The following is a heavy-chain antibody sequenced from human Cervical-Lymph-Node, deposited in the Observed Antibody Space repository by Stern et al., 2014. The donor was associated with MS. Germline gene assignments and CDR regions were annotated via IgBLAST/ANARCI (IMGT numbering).Heavy chain of an antibody. J-gene: IGHJ3*02. V-gene: IGHV2-5*02. CDR3: AHRHGWLRAFDI. D-gene: IGHD5-24*01. Sequence: ESGPTLVKPTQTLTLTCTFSGFSFHSTGVGLGWIRQPPGKALEWLAIIYWDDEKRYSPSLQSRLTITKDPSKDQVVLSMTNLDPVDTATYFCAHRHGWLRAFDIWGPGTTVTVSS. CDR2: IYWDDEK. CDR1: GFSFHSTGVG.